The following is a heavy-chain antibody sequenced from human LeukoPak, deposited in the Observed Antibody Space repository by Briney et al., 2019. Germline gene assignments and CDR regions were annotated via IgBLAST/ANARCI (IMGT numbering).Heavy chain of an antibody. J-gene: IGHJ5*02. CDR2: IYYSGST. CDR3: ARRARMVWFDP. V-gene: IGHV4-31*03. D-gene: IGHD6-6*01. Sequence: SETLSLTCTVSGVSISSGGYYWSWIRQHPGKGLEWIGYIYYSGSTYYNPSLKSRVTISVDTSKNQFSLKLSSVTAADTAVYYCARRARMVWFDPWGQGTLVTVSS. CDR1: GVSISSGGYY.